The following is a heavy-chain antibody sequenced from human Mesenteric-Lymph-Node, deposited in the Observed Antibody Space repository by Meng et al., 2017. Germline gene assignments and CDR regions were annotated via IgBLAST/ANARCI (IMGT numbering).Heavy chain of an antibody. D-gene: IGHD5-12*01. CDR1: GYTFTGNY. V-gene: IGHV1-2*06. Sequence: QVQLVQSGADGKKPGASVKASCKASGYTFTGNYMHWVRQAPGQGLEWMGRMNPNTGGTNYAQKFQGRVTMTRDTSISTAYMELSGLRVDDTAVYYCARIRSGYDLFDYWGQGTLVTVSS. J-gene: IGHJ4*02. CDR2: MNPNTGGT. CDR3: ARIRSGYDLFDY.